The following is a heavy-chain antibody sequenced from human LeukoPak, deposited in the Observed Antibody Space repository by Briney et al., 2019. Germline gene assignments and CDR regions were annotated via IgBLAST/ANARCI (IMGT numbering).Heavy chain of an antibody. CDR3: AREDNWNLGLNWFDP. V-gene: IGHV1-18*01. D-gene: IGHD1-20*01. Sequence: ASVKVSCKASGYTFTSYGISWVRQAPGQGLEWMGWISAYNGNTNYAQKLQGRVTMTTDTSTSTAYMELRSLRSDDTAVYYCAREDNWNLGLNWFDPWGQGTLVTVSS. J-gene: IGHJ5*02. CDR2: ISAYNGNT. CDR1: GYTFTSYG.